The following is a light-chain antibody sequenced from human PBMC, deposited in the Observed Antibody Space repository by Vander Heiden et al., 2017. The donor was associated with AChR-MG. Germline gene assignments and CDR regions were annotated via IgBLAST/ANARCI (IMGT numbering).Light chain of an antibody. CDR1: QGISNY. J-gene: IGKJ3*01. CDR2: AAS. V-gene: IGKV1-27*01. Sequence: DIQMTQSPSSLSASVGDRVTITCRASQGISNYLAWYRQKPGKVPELLIYAASTLQSGVPSRFSGSGSGTDFSLTIISLQPEDGATYYCQKDNSAPFTFGHGTKVDLK. CDR3: QKDNSAPFT.